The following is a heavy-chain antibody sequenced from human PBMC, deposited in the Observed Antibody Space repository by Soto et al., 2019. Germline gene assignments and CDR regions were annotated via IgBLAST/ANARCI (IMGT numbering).Heavy chain of an antibody. CDR1: GGSMSSYY. CDR3: ARRIKHYYGMDV. V-gene: IGHV4-59*08. Sequence: QVQLQESGPGLVKPSETLSLTCTVSGGSMSSYYWTWIWQPPGKGLEWIGYIYYSGSTIYNPSLKSRLTISADMSKSQFSLKLSSVTAADTAVYYCARRIKHYYGMDVWGQGTTVTVSS. J-gene: IGHJ6*02. CDR2: IYYSGST. D-gene: IGHD5-18*01.